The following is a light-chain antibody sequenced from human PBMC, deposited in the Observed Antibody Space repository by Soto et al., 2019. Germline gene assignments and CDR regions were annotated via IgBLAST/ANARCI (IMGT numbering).Light chain of an antibody. V-gene: IGKV1-39*01. CDR3: QQTYSTPGT. J-gene: IGKJ1*01. CDR2: AAS. Sequence: DIQMTQSPTSLSASVGDRVSITCRASESINIYLNWYQKKSGEAPKLLIYAASSLQSGVPSRFSGSGAGTGFTLTINSLQPEDFATYYCQQTYSTPGTFGQGTKVEIK. CDR1: ESINIY.